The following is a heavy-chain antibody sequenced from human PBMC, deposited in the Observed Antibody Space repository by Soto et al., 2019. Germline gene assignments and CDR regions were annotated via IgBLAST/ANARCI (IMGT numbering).Heavy chain of an antibody. Sequence: SWTLALTCTVSGVSTSNTSYYWGWIRQSPGKGLEWIGTIYYSGKTYYHPALKSRVTISVDTSNNRFSLKLSSVTAADTAVYYCARPGSYWGQGTLVTVSS. CDR2: IYYSGKT. V-gene: IGHV4-39*01. J-gene: IGHJ4*02. CDR3: ARPGSY. CDR1: GVSTSNTSYY.